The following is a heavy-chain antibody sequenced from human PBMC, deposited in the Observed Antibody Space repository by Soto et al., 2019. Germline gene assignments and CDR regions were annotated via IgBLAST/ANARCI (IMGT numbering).Heavy chain of an antibody. Sequence: QLQLQESGSGLVKPSQTLSLTCAVSGGSISSGGYSWSWIRQPPGKGLEWIGYIYHSGSTYYNPSLKSRVTISVDRSKNQFSLKLSSVTAVDTAVYYCARGGSSGYYYWFDPWGQGTLVTVSS. CDR3: ARGGSSGYYYWFDP. D-gene: IGHD3-22*01. J-gene: IGHJ5*02. CDR1: GGSISSGGYS. CDR2: IYHSGST. V-gene: IGHV4-30-2*01.